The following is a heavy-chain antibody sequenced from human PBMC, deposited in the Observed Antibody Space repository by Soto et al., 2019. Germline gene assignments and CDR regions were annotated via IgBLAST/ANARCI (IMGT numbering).Heavy chain of an antibody. D-gene: IGHD2-2*01. V-gene: IGHV1-24*01. J-gene: IGHJ4*02. CDR2: FDPEDGET. CDR1: GYTLTELS. Sequence: QVQLVQSGAEVKKPGASVKVSCKVSGYTLTELSMHWVRQAPGKGLEWMGGFDPEDGETIYAQKFQGRVTMTEDTSTDIAYMELSSLRSEDTAVYYCATDVRPYCSSTSCYFNWGQGTLVTVSS. CDR3: ATDVRPYCSSTSCYFN.